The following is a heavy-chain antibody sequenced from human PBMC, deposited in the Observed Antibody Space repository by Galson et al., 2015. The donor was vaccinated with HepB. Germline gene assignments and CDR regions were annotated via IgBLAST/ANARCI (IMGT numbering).Heavy chain of an antibody. J-gene: IGHJ5*02. V-gene: IGHV3-66*01. Sequence: SLRLSCAASGFTVSSNYMSWVRQAPGKGLEWVSVIYSGGSTYYADSVKGRFTISRDNSKNTLYLQMNSLRAEDTAVYYCAREKYYYDSSGYRYNWFDPWGQGTLVTVSS. CDR3: AREKYYYDSSGYRYNWFDP. CDR2: IYSGGST. CDR1: GFTVSSNY. D-gene: IGHD3-22*01.